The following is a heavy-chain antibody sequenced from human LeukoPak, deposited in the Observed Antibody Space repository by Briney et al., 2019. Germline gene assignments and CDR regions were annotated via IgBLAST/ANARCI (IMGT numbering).Heavy chain of an antibody. V-gene: IGHV3-74*01. J-gene: IGHJ4*02. CDR1: GFTFSSYW. Sequence: GGSLRPSCAASGFTFSSYWMHWVRQAPGKGLEWVSRIKTDGSSTSYADSVKGRFTISRDNAKNTLYLQMSSLRAEDTAVYYCATYTSFGVDSMQDYWGQGTLVTVSS. D-gene: IGHD3-3*01. CDR3: ATYTSFGVDSMQDY. CDR2: IKTDGSST.